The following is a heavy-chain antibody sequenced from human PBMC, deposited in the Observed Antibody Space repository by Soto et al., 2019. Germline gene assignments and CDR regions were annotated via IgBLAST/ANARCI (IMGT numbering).Heavy chain of an antibody. CDR3: IRGGSPYYYDS. D-gene: IGHD6-25*01. V-gene: IGHV3-73*01. Sequence: EVQLVESGGGLVQPGGSLKLSCAASGFIFSGSAVHWVRQASGNGLEWVGRILSKAGNYATAYPASMNGRFTISRDDSVNTAFMQMNSLKTEDTAVYYCIRGGSPYYYDSWGQGTLVAVSS. J-gene: IGHJ4*02. CDR2: ILSKAGNYAT. CDR1: GFIFSGSA.